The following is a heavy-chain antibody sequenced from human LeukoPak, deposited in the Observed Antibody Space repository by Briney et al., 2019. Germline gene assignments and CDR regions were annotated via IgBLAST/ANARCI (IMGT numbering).Heavy chain of an antibody. D-gene: IGHD6-13*01. J-gene: IGHJ6*02. Sequence: GGSLRLSCAASGFTFSSYAMSWVRQAPGKGLEWVSAISGSGGSTYYADSVKGRFTISRDNSKNTLYLQMNSLRAEDTAVYYCARDRVAAAGTGYYGMDVWGQGTTVTVSS. CDR3: ARDRVAAAGTGYYGMDV. CDR1: GFTFSSYA. CDR2: ISGSGGST. V-gene: IGHV3-23*01.